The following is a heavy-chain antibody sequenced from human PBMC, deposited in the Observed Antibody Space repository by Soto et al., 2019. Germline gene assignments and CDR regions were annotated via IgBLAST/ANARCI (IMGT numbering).Heavy chain of an antibody. Sequence: QLHMQESGPGPVKPSETLSLTYTVSGDSISSSGHYWAWIRQPPGKGLEWSGNIDYGGSTYYNPCRKSRVAFSEDTSNISFSLKVTVVTSADTAVYDCARHVSVSGFEYYFDQWVQGTLVTVSS. CDR2: IDYGGST. D-gene: IGHD5-12*01. V-gene: IGHV4-39*01. CDR3: ARHVSVSGFEYYFDQ. J-gene: IGHJ4*02. CDR1: GDSISSSGHY.